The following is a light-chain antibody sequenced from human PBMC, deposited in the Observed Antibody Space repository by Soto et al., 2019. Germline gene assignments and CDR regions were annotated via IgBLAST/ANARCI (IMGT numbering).Light chain of an antibody. CDR3: QQRSNWPLLT. Sequence: IVLTQSPGTLSLSPGERTTLSCRASQSISRYLAWYQQKPGQGPRLLIYGASSRATGTPDRFSGSGSGTDFTLTISSLEPEDFAVYYCQQRSNWPLLTFGGGTKVDIK. V-gene: IGKV3-11*01. J-gene: IGKJ4*01. CDR1: QSISRY. CDR2: GAS.